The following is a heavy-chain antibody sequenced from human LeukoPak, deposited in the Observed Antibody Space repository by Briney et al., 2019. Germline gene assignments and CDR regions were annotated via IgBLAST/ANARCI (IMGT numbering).Heavy chain of an antibody. CDR2: INPSGCST. Sequence: ASVKVSCKASGYTFTSYYMHWVRQAPGQGLEWMGVINPSGCSTSYAQKFQGRVTMTRDMSTSTVYMELSSLRSEDTAVYYCARGGYSNRNWFDPWGQGTLVTVSS. CDR3: ARGGYSNRNWFDP. V-gene: IGHV1-46*01. CDR1: GYTFTSYY. J-gene: IGHJ5*02. D-gene: IGHD6-13*01.